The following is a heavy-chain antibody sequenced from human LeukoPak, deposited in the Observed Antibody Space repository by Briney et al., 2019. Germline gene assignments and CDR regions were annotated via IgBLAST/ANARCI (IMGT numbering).Heavy chain of an antibody. V-gene: IGHV3-48*02. CDR3: AREPPGDYDTSGYYYAHFDC. CDR1: GFIFSNYN. D-gene: IGHD3-22*01. CDR2: ISSESSTI. J-gene: IGHJ4*02. Sequence: GGSLRLSCAGSGFIFSNYNMNWVRQAPGKGLEWISYISSESSTIYYADSVRGRFTISRDNAENSLYLQMNSLTDEDTAVYYCAREPPGDYDTSGYYYAHFDCWGQGTLVTVSS.